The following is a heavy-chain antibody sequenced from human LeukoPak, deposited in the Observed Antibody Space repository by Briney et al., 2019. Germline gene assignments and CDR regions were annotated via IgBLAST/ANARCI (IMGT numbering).Heavy chain of an antibody. J-gene: IGHJ4*02. CDR3: ARRGTLGYFDY. Sequence: SETLSLTCTVSGGSISSYYWSWIRQPPGKGLEWIGYIYYSGSTNCNPSLKSRVTISVDTSKNQFSLKLSSVTAADTAVYYCARRGTLGYFDYWGQGTLVTVSS. V-gene: IGHV4-59*01. D-gene: IGHD1-26*01. CDR2: IYYSGST. CDR1: GGSISSYY.